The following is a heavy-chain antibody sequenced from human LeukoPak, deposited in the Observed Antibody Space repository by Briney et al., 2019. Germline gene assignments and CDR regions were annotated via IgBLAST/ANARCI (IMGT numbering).Heavy chain of an antibody. D-gene: IGHD7-27*01. J-gene: IGHJ3*02. CDR2: INSDGSST. V-gene: IGHV3-74*01. Sequence: GGSLRLSCTVSGFTFGDYSMAWVRQAPGKGLVWVSRINSDGSSTSYADSVKGRFTISRDNAKNTLYLQMNSLRAEDTAVYYCAKEGDWGSGWAFDIWGQGTMVTVSS. CDR1: GFTFGDYS. CDR3: AKEGDWGSGWAFDI.